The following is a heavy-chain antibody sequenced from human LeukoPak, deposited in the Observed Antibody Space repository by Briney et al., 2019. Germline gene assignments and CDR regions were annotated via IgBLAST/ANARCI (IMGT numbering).Heavy chain of an antibody. J-gene: IGHJ4*02. V-gene: IGHV3-23*01. Sequence: PGASLRLSCAASGFTFSSYAMSWVRQAPGKGLEWVSAISGSGGSTYYADSVKGRFTISRDNSKNTLYLQMNSLRAEDTAVYYCAKEGGVWSGYPVDYWGQGTVVTVSS. CDR3: AKEGGVWSGYPVDY. CDR1: GFTFSSYA. CDR2: ISGSGGST. D-gene: IGHD3-3*01.